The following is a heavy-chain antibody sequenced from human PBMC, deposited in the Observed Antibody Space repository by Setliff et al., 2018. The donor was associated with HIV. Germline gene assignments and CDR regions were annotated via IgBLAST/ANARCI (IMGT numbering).Heavy chain of an antibody. J-gene: IGHJ4*02. V-gene: IGHV1-8*02. Sequence: RASVKVSCKASGYTFTSYDINWVRQATGQGLEWMAWMNPNSGNTGYTQKFQGRVTMTRNTSISTAYMELSGLRFEDTAMYYCARVGERWLQFYYFDNWGQGTLVTVSS. CDR3: ARVGERWLQFYYFDN. CDR2: MNPNSGNT. CDR1: GYTFTSYD. D-gene: IGHD5-12*01.